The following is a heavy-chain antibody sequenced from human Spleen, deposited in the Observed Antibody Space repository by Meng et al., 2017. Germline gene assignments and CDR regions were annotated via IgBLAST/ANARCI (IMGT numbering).Heavy chain of an antibody. D-gene: IGHD4-11*01. J-gene: IGHJ4*02. V-gene: IGHV4-34*04. CDR3: ARGPTTMAHDFDY. CDR2: INHSGST. CDR1: GWSFSEYD. Sequence: QVQIQRWGAGLVTPSGTPSLTCVGTGWSFSEYDWNWIRQPPGKGLEWIGEINHSGSTNDNPSLESRATISVDTSQNNLSLKLSSVTAADSAVYDCARGPTTMAHDFDYWGQGTLVTVSS.